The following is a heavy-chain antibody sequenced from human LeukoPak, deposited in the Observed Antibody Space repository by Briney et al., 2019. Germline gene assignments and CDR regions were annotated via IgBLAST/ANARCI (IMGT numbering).Heavy chain of an antibody. D-gene: IGHD3-22*01. V-gene: IGHV3-20*04. CDR1: GFTFSSYE. CDR3: ARDEHYDTSRFDY. Sequence: GGSLRLSCAASGFTFSSYEMNWVRQAPGKGLEWVSGINWNGGSTGYADSVKGRFAISRDNAKNSLYLQMNSLRAEDTAFYYCARDEHYDTSRFDYWGQGTLVTVSS. CDR2: INWNGGST. J-gene: IGHJ4*02.